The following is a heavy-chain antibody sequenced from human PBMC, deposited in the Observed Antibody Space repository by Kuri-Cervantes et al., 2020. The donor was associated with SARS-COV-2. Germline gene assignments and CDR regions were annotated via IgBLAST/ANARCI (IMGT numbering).Heavy chain of an antibody. J-gene: IGHJ4*02. CDR1: GGSFSGYY. Sequence: GSLRLSCAVYGGSFSGYYWSWIRQPPGKGLEWIGEINHSGSTNYNPSLKSRVTISVDTSKNQFSLKLSSVTAADTAVYYCARVMRKGCSYGQRPVDYWGQGTLVT. CDR3: ARVMRKGCSYGQRPVDY. CDR2: INHSGST. D-gene: IGHD5-18*01. V-gene: IGHV4-34*01.